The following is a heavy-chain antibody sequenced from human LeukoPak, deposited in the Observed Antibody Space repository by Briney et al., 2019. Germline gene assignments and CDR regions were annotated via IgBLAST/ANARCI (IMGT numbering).Heavy chain of an antibody. D-gene: IGHD6-19*01. CDR3: ARPYSSGWYYFGY. CDR2: IYYSEST. CDR1: GGYISSSSYY. J-gene: IGHJ4*02. Sequence: SETLSHTCSVSGGYISSSSYYWGWIRQPPGKGLEWIGSIYYSESTYYNPSLNRRITIYVDTSENQFSVQLGPVTAADAAVYYCARPYSSGWYYFGYWGQGTLVTVSS. V-gene: IGHV4-39*01.